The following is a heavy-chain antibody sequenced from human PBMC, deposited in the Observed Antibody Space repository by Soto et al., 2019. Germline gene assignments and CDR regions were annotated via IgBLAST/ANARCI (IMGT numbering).Heavy chain of an antibody. CDR1: GYSFTSYW. Sequence: PGESLKISCKGSGYSFTSYWIGWVRQMPGKGLEWMGIIYPGDSDTRYSPSFQGQVTISADKSISTAYLQWSSLKASDTAVYYCARDRAPRYCSGGSCYTSDGMDVWGQGTTVTVSS. CDR2: IYPGDSDT. CDR3: ARDRAPRYCSGGSCYTSDGMDV. J-gene: IGHJ6*02. V-gene: IGHV5-51*01. D-gene: IGHD2-15*01.